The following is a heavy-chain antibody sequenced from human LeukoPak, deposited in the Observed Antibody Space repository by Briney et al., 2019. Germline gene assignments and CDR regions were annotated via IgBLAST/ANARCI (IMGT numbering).Heavy chain of an antibody. Sequence: SETLSLTCAVYGGSFSGYYWSWIRQPPGKGLEWIGEINHSGSTNYNPSLKSRVTISVDTSKNQFSLKLSSVTAADTAVYYCARAAIAVAGLFDYWGQGTLVTVSS. V-gene: IGHV4-34*01. CDR3: ARAAIAVAGLFDY. CDR2: INHSGST. CDR1: GGSFSGYY. J-gene: IGHJ4*02. D-gene: IGHD6-19*01.